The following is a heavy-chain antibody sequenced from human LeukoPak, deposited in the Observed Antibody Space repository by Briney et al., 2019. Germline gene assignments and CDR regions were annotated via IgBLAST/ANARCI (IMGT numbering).Heavy chain of an antibody. CDR1: GGSFSGYY. CDR3: ARAGSWAEETGYFDY. Sequence: SETLSLTCVVDGGSFSGYYWSWIRQAPGKGLEWIGEIDHSGISNYSPSLKSRVTTSVDTSKNQFSLKLSAVTAADTAVYYCARAGSWAEETGYFDYWGQGTLVTVSS. D-gene: IGHD3-10*01. CDR2: IDHSGIS. J-gene: IGHJ4*02. V-gene: IGHV4-34*01.